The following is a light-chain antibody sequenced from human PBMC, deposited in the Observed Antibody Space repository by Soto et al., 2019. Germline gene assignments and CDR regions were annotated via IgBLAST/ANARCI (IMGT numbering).Light chain of an antibody. CDR1: QSVSSN. CDR3: HQYNNWWT. J-gene: IGKJ1*01. Sequence: EIVMTQSPATLSVSPGERATLSCRASQSVSSNLAWYQQKPGQAPRLLIYGASTRATSIPARFSGSGSGTEFTLTISSLQSEDFAVYYCHQYNNWWTFGQGTKVEIK. V-gene: IGKV3-15*01. CDR2: GAS.